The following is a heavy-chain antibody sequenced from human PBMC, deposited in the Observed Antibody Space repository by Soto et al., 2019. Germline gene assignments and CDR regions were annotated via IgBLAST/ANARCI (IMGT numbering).Heavy chain of an antibody. Sequence: SVKVSCKASGGTFSSFGISWVRQAPGQGLEWMGGIIPVFGRPNYAQRFRGRLTITADESTNTCYMELIDLESEDTAVYYCAREGSGYNFWGQGPQVTVSS. CDR2: IIPVFGRP. D-gene: IGHD5-12*01. V-gene: IGHV1-69*13. J-gene: IGHJ1*01. CDR3: AREGSGYNF. CDR1: GGTFSSFG.